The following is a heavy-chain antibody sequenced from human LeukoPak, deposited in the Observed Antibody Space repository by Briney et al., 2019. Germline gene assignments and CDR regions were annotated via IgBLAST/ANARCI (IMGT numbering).Heavy chain of an antibody. CDR2: INPASGAT. CDR3: ASYYDSSGYHPSRFDY. J-gene: IGHJ4*02. V-gene: IGHV1-2*02. CDR1: GYTFTGYY. D-gene: IGHD3-22*01. Sequence: ASVKVSCKAPGYTFTGYYMHWVRQAPGQGLEWMGWINPASGATYYAQKFQDRVTMTRDTSITTGYMELSRLISDNTAMYYCASYYDSSGYHPSRFDYWGQGTLVTVSS.